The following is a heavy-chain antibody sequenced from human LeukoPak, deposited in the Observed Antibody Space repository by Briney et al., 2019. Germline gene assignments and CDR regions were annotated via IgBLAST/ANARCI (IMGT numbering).Heavy chain of an antibody. V-gene: IGHV5-51*01. J-gene: IGHJ4*02. CDR1: GYSFTSYW. CDR2: IYPGDSDT. D-gene: IGHD1-1*01. Sequence: GGSLRLSCKGSGYSFTSYWIGWVRQMPGKGLEWMGIIYPGDSDTRYSPSFQGQVTISADKSISTAYLQWSSLKASDTAMYYCARLRLGFLWNPNDYWGQGALVTVSS. CDR3: ARLRLGFLWNPNDY.